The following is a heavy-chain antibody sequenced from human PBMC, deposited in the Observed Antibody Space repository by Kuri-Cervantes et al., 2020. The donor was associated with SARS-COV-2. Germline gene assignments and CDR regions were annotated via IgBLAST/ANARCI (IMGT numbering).Heavy chain of an antibody. CDR2: IWYDGSNK. CDR3: ASDTKRGWFDP. V-gene: IGHV3-33*08. Sequence: GGSLRLSCAASGFTFSSYGMHWVRQAPGKGLEWVAVIWYDGSNKYYADSVKGRFTISRDNSKNTLYLQMNSLRAEDTAVYYCASDTKRGWFDPWGQGTLVTVSS. J-gene: IGHJ5*02. CDR1: GFTFSSYG.